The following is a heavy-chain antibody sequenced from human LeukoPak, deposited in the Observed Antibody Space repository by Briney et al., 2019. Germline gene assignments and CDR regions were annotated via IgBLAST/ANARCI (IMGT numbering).Heavy chain of an antibody. CDR1: GGSISSSSYY. J-gene: IGHJ5*02. Sequence: SGTLSLTCAVSGGSISSSSYYWGWIRQPPGKGLEWIGSIYYSGSTYYNPSLKSRVTISVDTSKNQSSLKLSSVTAADTAVYYCARHSCSSTCCSFDPWGQGTLVTVSS. CDR2: IYYSGST. V-gene: IGHV4-39*01. D-gene: IGHD2-2*01. CDR3: ARHSCSSTCCSFDP.